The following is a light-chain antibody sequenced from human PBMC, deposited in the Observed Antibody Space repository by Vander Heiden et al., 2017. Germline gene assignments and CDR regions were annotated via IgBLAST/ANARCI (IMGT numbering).Light chain of an antibody. CDR1: SYNIGEGYD. CDR3: QAYDSNLRGYV. V-gene: IGLV1-40*01. Sequence: QSVLTQPPSVSGAPGQRVTISCSGSSYNIGEGYDVHWYQQLPGRATKVLIYGSSNRPSGVPDRFSGSKSGTSPSLAITGLQPEDEADYYCQAYDSNLRGYVFGTGTKVTVL. J-gene: IGLJ1*01. CDR2: GSS.